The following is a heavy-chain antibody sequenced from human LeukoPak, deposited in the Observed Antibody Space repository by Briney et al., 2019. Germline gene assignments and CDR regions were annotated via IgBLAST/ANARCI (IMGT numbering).Heavy chain of an antibody. Sequence: PSETLSLTCTVSGGSINTNTYYWAWIRQPPGKGLEWIGYIYYSGSTNYNPSLKSRVTISVDTSKNQFSLKLNSLTAADTAMYYCARVGGTNYYYYGMDVWGQGTTVTVSS. CDR1: GGSINTNTYY. J-gene: IGHJ6*02. CDR2: IYYSGST. V-gene: IGHV4-61*05. CDR3: ARVGGTNYYYYGMDV.